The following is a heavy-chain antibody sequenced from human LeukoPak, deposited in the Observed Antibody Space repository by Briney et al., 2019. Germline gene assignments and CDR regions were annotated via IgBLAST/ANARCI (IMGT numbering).Heavy chain of an antibody. J-gene: IGHJ4*02. D-gene: IGHD3-3*01. CDR2: LIPIFGTA. V-gene: IGHV1-69*05. CDR1: GGTLSSYA. CDR3: AREGADFWSGYYFDY. Sequence: SVKVSRKASGGTLSSYAPSWVRPAPGQRVGWVGGLIPIFGTANYAQKFQVRVTITTDESTSTAYMELSSLRSEDTAVYYCAREGADFWSGYYFDYWGQGTLVTVSS.